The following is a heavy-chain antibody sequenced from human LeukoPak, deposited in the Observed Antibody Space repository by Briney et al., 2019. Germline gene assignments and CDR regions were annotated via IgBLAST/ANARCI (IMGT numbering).Heavy chain of an antibody. CDR2: IYYSGST. Sequence: SETLSLTCTVSGGSISSGGYSWSWIRQRPGKGLEWIGYIYYSGSTYYNPSLKSRVTISVDTSKNQFSLKLSSVTAADTAVYYCARFEEGFLASFDYWGQGTLVTVSS. CDR1: GGSISSGGYS. CDR3: ARFEEGFLASFDY. D-gene: IGHD3-3*01. V-gene: IGHV4-31*03. J-gene: IGHJ4*02.